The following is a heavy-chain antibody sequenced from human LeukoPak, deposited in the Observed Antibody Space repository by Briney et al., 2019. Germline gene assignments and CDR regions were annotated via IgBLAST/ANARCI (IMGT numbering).Heavy chain of an antibody. J-gene: IGHJ4*02. CDR3: ITFSMIVVVITD. D-gene: IGHD3-22*01. CDR2: IKSKSDGGTT. CDR1: GFTFSNAW. Sequence: GGSLRLSCAASGFTFSNAWMSWVRQAPGKGLEWIGRIKSKSDGGTTDYAAPVKGRFTISRDDSKNTLYLQMNSLKTEDTAVYYCITFSMIVVVITDWGQGTLVTVSS. V-gene: IGHV3-15*01.